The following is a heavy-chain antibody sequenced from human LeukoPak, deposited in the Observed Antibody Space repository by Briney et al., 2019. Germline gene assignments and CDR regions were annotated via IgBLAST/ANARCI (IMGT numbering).Heavy chain of an antibody. V-gene: IGHV3-23*01. D-gene: IGHD3-22*01. J-gene: IGHJ4*02. CDR2: ISGSGGST. CDR3: ARAHYSSFDY. CDR1: GFTFSNYA. Sequence: GGSLRLSCAAAGFTFSNYAMTWVRQAPGKGLEWVSSISGSGGSTYYADSVKGRFTISRDNAKNSLYLQSLYLQMNSLRAEDTAVYYCARAHYSSFDYWGQGTLVTVSS.